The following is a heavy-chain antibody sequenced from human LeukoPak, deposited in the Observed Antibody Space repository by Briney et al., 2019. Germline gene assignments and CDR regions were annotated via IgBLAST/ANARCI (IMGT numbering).Heavy chain of an antibody. D-gene: IGHD1-26*01. CDR1: GFTVSSNY. CDR2: IDSGGNT. V-gene: IGHV3-66*01. J-gene: IGHJ4*02. CDR3: ATGRLSGKGYDH. Sequence: GGSLRLSCAASGFTVSSNYISWVRQAPRRGLEWVSVIDSGGNTNYADSVRGRFIISRDNSENTLHLQMNSLRAEDTAVYYCATGRLSGKGYDHWGQGTLVTVSS.